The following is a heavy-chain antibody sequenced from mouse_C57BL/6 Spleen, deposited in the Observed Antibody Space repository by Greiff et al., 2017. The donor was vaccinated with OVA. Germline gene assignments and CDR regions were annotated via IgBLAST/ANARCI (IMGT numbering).Heavy chain of an antibody. CDR2: ISSGGDYI. J-gene: IGHJ1*03. D-gene: IGHD1-1*01. CDR1: GFTFSSYA. CDR3: TRDRDDYGSSSYWYFDV. Sequence: EVKLVESGEGLVKPGGSLKLSCAASGFTFSSYAMSWVRQTPEERLEWVAYISSGGDYIYYADTVKGRFTISRDNARNTLYLQMSSLKSEDTAMYYCTRDRDDYGSSSYWYFDVWGTGTTVTVSS. V-gene: IGHV5-9-1*02.